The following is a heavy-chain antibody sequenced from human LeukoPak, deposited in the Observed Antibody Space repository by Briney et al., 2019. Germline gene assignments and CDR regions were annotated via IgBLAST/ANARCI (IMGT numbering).Heavy chain of an antibody. CDR2: IKPNSGGT. V-gene: IGHV1-2*02. CDR1: GYTFTGYY. D-gene: IGHD3-16*02. J-gene: IGHJ4*02. Sequence: ASVKVSCKASGYTFTGYYMHWVRQAPGQGVEWMGWIKPNSGGTNYAQKFQGRVTMTRDTSISTAYMELSRLRSDDTAVYYCASGMITFGGVIVPFDYWGQGTLVTVSS. CDR3: ASGMITFGGVIVPFDY.